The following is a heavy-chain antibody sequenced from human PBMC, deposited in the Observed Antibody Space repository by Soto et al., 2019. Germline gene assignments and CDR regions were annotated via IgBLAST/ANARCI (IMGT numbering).Heavy chain of an antibody. CDR3: ARTLDYGHMDV. D-gene: IGHD3-16*01. CDR2: IYRSGSA. V-gene: IGHV4-4*09. Sequence: SWIRRPPGRGLEWIGYIYRSGSAKYNPSLKSRLTISVDTSKNQFSLKLSSVTAADTAVYYCARTLDYGHMDVWGKGTTVTVSS. J-gene: IGHJ6*03.